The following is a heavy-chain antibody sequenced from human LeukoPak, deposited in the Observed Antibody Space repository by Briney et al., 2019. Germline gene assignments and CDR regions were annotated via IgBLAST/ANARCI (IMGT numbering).Heavy chain of an antibody. CDR1: GFTLSSYN. Sequence: GGSLRLSCAASGFTLSSYNMNWVRQAPGKGLEWVSSISSSSSYIYYADSVKGRFTISRDNAKNSLYLQMSSMSAEDTAVYYCASGSRVDWSKGFDYWGQGTLVTVSS. CDR3: ASGSRVDWSKGFDY. D-gene: IGHD3-9*01. J-gene: IGHJ4*02. CDR2: ISSSSSYI. V-gene: IGHV3-21*01.